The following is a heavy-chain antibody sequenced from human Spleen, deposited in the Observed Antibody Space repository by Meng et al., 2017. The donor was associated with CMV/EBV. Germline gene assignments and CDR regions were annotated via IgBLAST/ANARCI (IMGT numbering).Heavy chain of an antibody. V-gene: IGHV4-30-4*08. CDR2: IYYSGST. CDR1: GGSISSGDYY. Sequence: QGRLQEPGPGLVKPSQTLSLTCTVSGGSISSGDYYWSWIRQPPGKGLEWIGYIYYSGSTYYNPSLKSRVTISVDTSKNQFSLKLSSVTAADTAVYYCASRDIVATYFDYWGQGTLVTVSS. CDR3: ASRDIVATYFDY. J-gene: IGHJ4*02. D-gene: IGHD5-12*01.